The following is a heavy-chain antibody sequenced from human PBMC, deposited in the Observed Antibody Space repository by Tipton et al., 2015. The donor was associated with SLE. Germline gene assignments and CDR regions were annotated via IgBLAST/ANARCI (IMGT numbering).Heavy chain of an antibody. D-gene: IGHD6-25*01. V-gene: IGHV3-30-3*01. Sequence: SLRLSCAASGFTFSTYAMHWVRQAPGRGLEWVAVISYDGSKKYYADSVKGQFTISRDNSKNTLYLQMNSLRAEDTAVYYCARAAAEDYWGQGTLVTVSS. CDR2: ISYDGSKK. J-gene: IGHJ4*02. CDR3: ARAAAEDY. CDR1: GFTFSTYA.